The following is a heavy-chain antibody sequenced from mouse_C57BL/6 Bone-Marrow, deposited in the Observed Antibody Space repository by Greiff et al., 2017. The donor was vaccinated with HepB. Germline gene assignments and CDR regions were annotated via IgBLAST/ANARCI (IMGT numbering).Heavy chain of an antibody. CDR2: IYPGDGDT. J-gene: IGHJ1*03. CDR1: GYAFSSSW. D-gene: IGHD1-1*01. V-gene: IGHV1-82*01. Sequence: QVQLQQSGPELVKPGASVKISCKASGYAFSSSWMNWVKQRPGKGLEWIGRIYPGDGDTNYTGKFKGKATLTADKSSSTAYMQLSSLTSEDSAVYFCAERITTVVGYFDVCGTGTTVTVSS. CDR3: AERITTVVGYFDV.